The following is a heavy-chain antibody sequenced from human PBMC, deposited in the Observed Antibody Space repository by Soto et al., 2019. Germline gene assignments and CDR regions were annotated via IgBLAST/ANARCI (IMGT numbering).Heavy chain of an antibody. CDR2: MANDGSYQ. CDR3: ARSIGGSSYYPPDY. CDR1: GFIFSTYG. V-gene: IGHV3-30*03. D-gene: IGHD2-15*01. Sequence: QVQLVESGGGVVQPGGSLRLSCATSGFIFSTYGMQWVRQSPGEGLEWVAVMANDGSYQYYADSVKGRFTIFRDNSKNTLYLQMDSLRREDTAVYYCARSIGGSSYYPPDYWGQGTLVTVSS. J-gene: IGHJ4*02.